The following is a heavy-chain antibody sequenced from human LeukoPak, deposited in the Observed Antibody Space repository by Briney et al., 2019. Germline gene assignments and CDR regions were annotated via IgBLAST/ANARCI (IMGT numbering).Heavy chain of an antibody. CDR2: IRSKADNYAT. CDR3: ARDGQDYGDYFWYFDY. Sequence: PGGSLRLSCAASGFTFSGSPILWVRQASGKGLEWVGRIRSKADNYATAYAASVQGRCTISRDDSKSTAYLQLNSLKTEDTAVYYCARDGQDYGDYFWYFDYWGQGTLVTVSS. D-gene: IGHD4-17*01. V-gene: IGHV3-73*01. J-gene: IGHJ4*02. CDR1: GFTFSGSP.